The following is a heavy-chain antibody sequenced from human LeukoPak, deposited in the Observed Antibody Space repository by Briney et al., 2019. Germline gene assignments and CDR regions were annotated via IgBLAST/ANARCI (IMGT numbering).Heavy chain of an antibody. CDR1: GFTFRDYS. Sequence: PGGSLRLSCAASGFTFRDYSMNRVGQAPGKGLEWVSYISSSSTTIFYADSVKGRFTISRDNAKNSLFLQMNGLRDEDTALYYCARERVIAAAGDGFDSWGQGTLVTVSS. D-gene: IGHD2-21*01. CDR3: ARERVIAAAGDGFDS. J-gene: IGHJ4*02. CDR2: ISSSSTTI. V-gene: IGHV3-48*02.